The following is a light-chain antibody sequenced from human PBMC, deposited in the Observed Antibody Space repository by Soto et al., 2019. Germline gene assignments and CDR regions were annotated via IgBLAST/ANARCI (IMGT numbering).Light chain of an antibody. Sequence: DIQMTQSPPTLSVSVGDRVTITCRASQSISAWLAWYQQKPGQSPKLVIFDASTLESGVPSRFSGSWSGTEFTLTINGLQPDDFATYYCQQYHTYSTFGQGTKVDIK. CDR3: QQYHTYST. J-gene: IGKJ1*01. V-gene: IGKV1-5*01. CDR2: DAS. CDR1: QSISAW.